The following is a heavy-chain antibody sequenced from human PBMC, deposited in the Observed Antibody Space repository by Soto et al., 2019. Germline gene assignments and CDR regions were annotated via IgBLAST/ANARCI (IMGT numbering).Heavy chain of an antibody. CDR3: ARGRLSGNWFDP. CDR1: GGTFSSYA. J-gene: IGHJ5*02. Sequence: GASVKVSCKASGGTFSSYAISWVRQAPGQGLEWMGGIIPIFGTANYAQKFQGRVTITADKSTSTAYMELSSLRSEDTAVYYCARGRLSGNWFDPWGQGTLVTVSS. CDR2: IIPIFGTA. V-gene: IGHV1-69*06. D-gene: IGHD3-10*01.